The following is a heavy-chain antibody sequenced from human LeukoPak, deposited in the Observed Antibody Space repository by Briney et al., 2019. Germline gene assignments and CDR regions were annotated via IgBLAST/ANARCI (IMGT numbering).Heavy chain of an antibody. CDR3: AKAQTTVTTSSNY. J-gene: IGHJ4*02. CDR1: GFTFSSYA. D-gene: IGHD4-17*01. V-gene: IGHV3-23*01. CDR2: ISGRDGST. Sequence: GGSLRLSCAASGFTFSSYAMTWVRQAPGKGLEWVSAISGRDGSTFYAGSVKGRFTISRDNSENTLYLQMNSLRAEDTAVYYCAKAQTTVTTSSNYWGQGTLVTVSS.